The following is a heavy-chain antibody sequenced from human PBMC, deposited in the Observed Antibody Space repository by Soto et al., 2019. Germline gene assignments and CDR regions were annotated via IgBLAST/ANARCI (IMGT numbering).Heavy chain of an antibody. Sequence: QVQLQESGPGLVKPSQTLSLTCTVSGGSISSADYYWSWIRQPPGKGLEWIGHIHHNGNTNYNPSLKNPVTISVDTSKNQFSLKLTSVSDADTAQYFCARNLYDSSGYSPFGHWGQGTLVTVSS. CDR2: IHHNGNT. J-gene: IGHJ4*02. CDR3: ARNLYDSSGYSPFGH. D-gene: IGHD3-22*01. CDR1: GGSISSADYY. V-gene: IGHV4-30-4*01.